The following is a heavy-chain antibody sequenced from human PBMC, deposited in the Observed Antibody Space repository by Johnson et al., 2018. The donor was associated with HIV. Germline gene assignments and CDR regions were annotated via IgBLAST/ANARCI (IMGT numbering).Heavy chain of an antibody. J-gene: IGHJ3*02. CDR1: GFSFDDYA. Sequence: EVQLVESGGGLVQPGRSLKLSCAASGFSFDDYAMHWVRQAPGKGLEWVSGISWNSGSIGYADSVKGRFTISRDNSKNSLYLQMNSLRAEDTALYYCAKDGHSSGWEGGAFDIWGQGTMVTVSS. CDR2: ISWNSGSI. CDR3: AKDGHSSGWEGGAFDI. D-gene: IGHD6-19*01. V-gene: IGHV3-9*01.